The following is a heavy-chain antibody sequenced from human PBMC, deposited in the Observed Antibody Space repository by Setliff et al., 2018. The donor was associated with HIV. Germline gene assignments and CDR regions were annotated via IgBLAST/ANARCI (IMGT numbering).Heavy chain of an antibody. J-gene: IGHJ3*02. CDR3: ARVGYDFWSGYYTGAFDI. Sequence: TSETLSLTCTVSGGPISSGSYYWSWIRQPAGKGLEWIGHIYTSGSTNYNPSLKSRVTISVDTSKNQFSLKLSSVTAADTAVYYCARVGYDFWSGYYTGAFDIWGQGTMVTVSS. CDR2: IYTSGST. V-gene: IGHV4-61*09. D-gene: IGHD3-3*01. CDR1: GGPISSGSYY.